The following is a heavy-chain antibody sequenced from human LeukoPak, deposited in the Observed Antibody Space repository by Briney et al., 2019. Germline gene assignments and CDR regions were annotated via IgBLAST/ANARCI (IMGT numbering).Heavy chain of an antibody. CDR2: ISGSGGRT. CDR1: GFTFSGYA. V-gene: IGHV3-23*01. J-gene: IGHJ4*02. Sequence: PGGSLRLSCAASGFTFSGYAMSWVRQAPGKGLEWVSAISGSGGRTYYADSVKGRFTISRDNSKNTLYLQMNSLRAEDTAVYYCARGRIVVVPAAIGYWGQGTLSPSPQ. CDR3: ARGRIVVVPAAIGY. D-gene: IGHD2-2*01.